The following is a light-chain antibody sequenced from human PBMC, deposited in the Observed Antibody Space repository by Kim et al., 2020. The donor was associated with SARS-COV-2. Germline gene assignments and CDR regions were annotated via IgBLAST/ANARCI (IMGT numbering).Light chain of an antibody. CDR2: GAS. J-gene: IGKJ1*01. CDR1: LSVSSSF. CDR3: KQYGRT. Sequence: EIVLTQSPGTLSLSPGDRATLSCRASLSVSSSFLACYQQTPGQAPRLLIYGASSRATGIPDRFSGSGSRTDFTLTISRLEPEDFAVYYCKQYGRTFGEGTKVDIK. V-gene: IGKV3-20*01.